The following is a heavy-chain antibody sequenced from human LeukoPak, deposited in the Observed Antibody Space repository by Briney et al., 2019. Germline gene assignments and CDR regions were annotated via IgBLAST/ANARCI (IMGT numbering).Heavy chain of an antibody. V-gene: IGHV3-23*01. CDR1: RLTFSSSA. CDR3: AQANPAARGVNFDF. J-gene: IGHJ4*02. D-gene: IGHD3-10*01. CDR2: FNGGGDAT. Sequence: GGSLRLSCAASRLTFSSSAISWVRQASGKGLEWLSTFNGGGDATYYAESVKGRFTISRDTSKNTLYLQMSSLRTEDTAIYYCAQANPAARGVNFDFWGQGTLVTVSS.